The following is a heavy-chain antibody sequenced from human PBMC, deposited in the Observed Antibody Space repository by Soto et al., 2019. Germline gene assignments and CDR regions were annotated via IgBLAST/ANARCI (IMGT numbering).Heavy chain of an antibody. CDR3: AKDRDCSSTSCSIKAGYYYGMDV. J-gene: IGHJ6*02. CDR2: ISGSGGST. D-gene: IGHD2-2*01. V-gene: IGHV3-23*01. Sequence: RSYLRLSCEASGFTFSTYAMSWVRLAPLNGPQCGPGISGSGGSTYYADSVKGRFTISRDNSKNTLYLQMNSLRAEDTAVYYCAKDRDCSSTSCSIKAGYYYGMDVWGQGITVTVSS. CDR1: GFTFSTYA.